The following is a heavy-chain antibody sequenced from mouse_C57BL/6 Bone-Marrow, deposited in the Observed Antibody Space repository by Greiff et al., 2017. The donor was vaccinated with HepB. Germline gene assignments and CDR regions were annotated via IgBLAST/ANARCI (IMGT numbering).Heavy chain of an antibody. CDR2: IHPNSGST. J-gene: IGHJ1*03. V-gene: IGHV1-64*01. CDR1: GYTFTSYW. D-gene: IGHD2-10*01. CDR3: ARSLLYWYFDV. Sequence: QVQLQQSGAELVKPGASVKLSCKASGYTFTSYWMHWVKQRPGQGLEWIGMIHPNSGSTNYNEKFKSKATLTVDKSSSTAYMQLISLTSEDSAVYYCARSLLYWYFDVWGTGTTVTVSS.